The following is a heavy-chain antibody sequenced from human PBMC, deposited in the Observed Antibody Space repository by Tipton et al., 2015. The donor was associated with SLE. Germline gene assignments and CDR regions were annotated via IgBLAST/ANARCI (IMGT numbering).Heavy chain of an antibody. CDR3: ARVAPTEVFDY. D-gene: IGHD1-1*01. Sequence: GLVKPSETLSVTCAVYGESLSDNYWNWIRQPPGKGLEWIGEIIHSGTTNYNPSLKSRVSISVDTSKNQFSLKLSSVTAADTAVYYCARVAPTEVFDYWGQGTLVTVSS. CDR2: IIHSGTT. V-gene: IGHV4-34*12. CDR1: GESLSDNY. J-gene: IGHJ4*02.